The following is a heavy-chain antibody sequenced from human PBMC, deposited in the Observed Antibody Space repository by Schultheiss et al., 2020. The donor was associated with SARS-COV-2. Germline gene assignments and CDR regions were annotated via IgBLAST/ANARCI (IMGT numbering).Heavy chain of an antibody. V-gene: IGHV4-61*01. CDR2: IYYSGST. J-gene: IGHJ4*02. CDR3: ARLRYLDSGGYSSYYFDS. D-gene: IGHD3-22*01. CDR1: GGSVSSGSYY. Sequence: SETLSLTCTVSGGSVSSGSYYWSWIRQPPGKGLEWIGYIYYSGSTNYNPSLKSRVTISVDTSKNQFSLKLSSVTAADTAVYYCARLRYLDSGGYSSYYFDSWGQGTLVTVSS.